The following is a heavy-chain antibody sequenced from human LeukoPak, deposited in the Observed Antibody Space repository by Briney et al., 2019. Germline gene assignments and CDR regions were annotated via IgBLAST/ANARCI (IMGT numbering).Heavy chain of an antibody. D-gene: IGHD3-10*01. CDR3: ARSGTMVRGVIDY. Sequence: GGSLRLSCAASGFTSSSYSMNWVRQAPGKGLEWVSSISSSSSYIYYADSVKGRFTISRDNAKNSLYLQMNSLRAEDTAVYYCARSGTMVRGVIDYWGQGTLVTVSS. CDR1: GFTSSSYS. J-gene: IGHJ4*02. V-gene: IGHV3-21*01. CDR2: ISSSSSYI.